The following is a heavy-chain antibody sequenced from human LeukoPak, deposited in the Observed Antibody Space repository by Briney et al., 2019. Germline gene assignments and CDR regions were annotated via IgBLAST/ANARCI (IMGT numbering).Heavy chain of an antibody. J-gene: IGHJ6*03. CDR3: ATGGYSYGAYYYYYMDV. V-gene: IGHV1-24*01. D-gene: IGHD5-18*01. Sequence: ASVKVSCKVSGYTLTELSMHWVRQAPGKGLEWMGGFDPEDGETIYAQKFQGRVTMTEDTSTDTAYMELSSLRSEDTAVYYCATGGYSYGAYYYYYMDVWGKGTTVTISS. CDR2: FDPEDGET. CDR1: GYTLTELS.